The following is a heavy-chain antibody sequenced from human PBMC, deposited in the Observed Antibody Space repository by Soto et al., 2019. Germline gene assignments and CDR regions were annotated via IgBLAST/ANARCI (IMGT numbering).Heavy chain of an antibody. CDR1: GGSISSYY. CDR2: IYYSGST. V-gene: IGHV4-59*01. Sequence: SETLSLTCTVSGGSISSYYWSWIRQPPGKGLEWIGYIYYSGSTNYNPSLKSRVTISVDTSKNQFSLKLSSVTAADTAVYYCARSGVAGTGPPPVNNWFDPWGQGTLVTVPS. J-gene: IGHJ5*02. CDR3: ARSGVAGTGPPPVNNWFDP. D-gene: IGHD6-19*01.